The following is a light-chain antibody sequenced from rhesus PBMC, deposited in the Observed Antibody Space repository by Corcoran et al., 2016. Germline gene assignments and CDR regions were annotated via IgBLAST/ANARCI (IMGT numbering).Light chain of an antibody. CDR1: QGISNW. CDR3: QQHDNSPPT. CDR2: RES. V-gene: IGKV1-69*01. Sequence: DIQMTQSPSSLSASVGDRVTISCRASQGISNWLSWYQQKPGKAPNLLIYRESNLETGDPSRFSGSGAWTDCTLTISSLQPEDVATYYCQQHDNSPPTFGGGTKVEIK. J-gene: IGKJ4*01.